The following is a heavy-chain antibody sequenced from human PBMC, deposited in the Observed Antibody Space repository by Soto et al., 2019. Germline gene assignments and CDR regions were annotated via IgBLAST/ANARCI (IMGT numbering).Heavy chain of an antibody. J-gene: IGHJ6*02. CDR1: GDTFSSYA. CDR2: IIPIFGTA. D-gene: IGHD1-26*01. V-gene: IGHV1-69*06. Sequence: GASVKVSCKASGDTFSSYAISWVRQAPGQGLEWMGGIIPIFGTANYAQKFQGRVTITADKSTSTAYMELSSLRSEDTAVYYCANASDPYYPPYGMDVWGQGTTVTVSS. CDR3: ANASDPYYPPYGMDV.